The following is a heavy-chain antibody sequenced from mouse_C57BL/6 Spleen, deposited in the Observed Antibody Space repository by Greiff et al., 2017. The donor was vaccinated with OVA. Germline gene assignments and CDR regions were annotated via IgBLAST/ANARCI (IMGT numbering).Heavy chain of an antibody. CDR1: CFPFTCFG. CDR3: ASYYGSSYWYFDV. CDR2: VWSGGST. D-gene: IGHD1-1*01. Sequence: VPPEPSGPGLVQPSPCPSIPRSGPCFPFTCFGVHRGGQAPGMGLEGLGVVWSGGSTDYNAAFISRLSISKDNSKSQVFFKMNSLQADDTAIYYCASYYGSSYWYFDVWGTGTTVTVSS. V-gene: IGHV2-2*01. J-gene: IGHJ1*03.